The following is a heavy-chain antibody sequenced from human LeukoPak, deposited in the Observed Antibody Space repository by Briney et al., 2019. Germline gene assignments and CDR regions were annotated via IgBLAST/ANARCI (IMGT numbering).Heavy chain of an antibody. V-gene: IGHV4-34*01. CDR3: ARQGYSSGWYPGSYHYYGMDV. D-gene: IGHD6-19*01. Sequence: PSETLSLTCAVYGGSFSGYYWSWIRQPPGKGLEWIGEINHSGSTNYNPSLKSRVTISVDTSKNQFSLKLSSVTAADTAVYYCARQGYSSGWYPGSYHYYGMDVWGQGTTVTVSS. CDR1: GGSFSGYY. J-gene: IGHJ6*02. CDR2: INHSGST.